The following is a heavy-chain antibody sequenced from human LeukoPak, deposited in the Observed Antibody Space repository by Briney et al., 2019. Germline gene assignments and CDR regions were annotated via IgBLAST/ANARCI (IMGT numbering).Heavy chain of an antibody. D-gene: IGHD5-18*01. J-gene: IGHJ4*02. Sequence: GGSLRLSCTASGFTFGDYAMSWFRQAPGKGLEWVGFIRSKAYGGTTEYAASVKGGFTISRDDSKSIAYLQMNSLKTEDTAVYYCTRDSFKLQLWLQRDYWGQGTLVTVSS. V-gene: IGHV3-49*03. CDR2: IRSKAYGGTT. CDR3: TRDSFKLQLWLQRDY. CDR1: GFTFGDYA.